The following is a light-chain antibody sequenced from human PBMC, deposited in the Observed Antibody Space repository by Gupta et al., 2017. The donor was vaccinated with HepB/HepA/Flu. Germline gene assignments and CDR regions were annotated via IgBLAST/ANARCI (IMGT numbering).Light chain of an antibody. CDR3: QSLDASGRV. Sequence: SDELTQPPSVSVSPGQTARITCSGDTLSRQYTYWYQQRPGQAPILIIFQDKERPPGIPERFSAPSSGTTASLTISDVQSEDAADYFCQSLDASGRVFGGGTKLTVL. CDR1: TLSRQY. V-gene: IGLV3-25*03. CDR2: QDK. J-gene: IGLJ3*02.